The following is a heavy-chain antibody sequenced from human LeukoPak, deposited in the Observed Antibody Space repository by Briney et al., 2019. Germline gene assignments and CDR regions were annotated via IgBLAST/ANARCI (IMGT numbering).Heavy chain of an antibody. CDR3: VRGPHIAATSY. J-gene: IGHJ4*02. V-gene: IGHV3-7*03. D-gene: IGHD6-25*01. CDR1: GFTFSSYW. Sequence: GGSLRLSCAASGFTFSSYWMNWASQAPGKGLEWVANIKQDGSEKQYVDSVKGRFAISRDNAKKSLYLQINTLRAEDTAVYYCVRGPHIAATSYWGQGTLVTVSS. CDR2: IKQDGSEK.